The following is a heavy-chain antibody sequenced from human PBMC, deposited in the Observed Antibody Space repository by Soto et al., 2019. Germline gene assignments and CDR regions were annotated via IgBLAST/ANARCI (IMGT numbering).Heavy chain of an antibody. CDR3: ARDWNGDKYFDF. V-gene: IGHV3-53*01. Sequence: DVQLVKSGGGLIQPGGSLRLSCAASGITATNGHMSWVRQAPGKGLEWVSVIYSDDNTYYADSVKGRFTISGDTSKTTLYLQMNSLRAEDTAVDYCARDWNGDKYFDFWYQGSLVTVSS. CDR2: IYSDDNT. D-gene: IGHD4-17*01. J-gene: IGHJ4*02. CDR1: GITATNGH.